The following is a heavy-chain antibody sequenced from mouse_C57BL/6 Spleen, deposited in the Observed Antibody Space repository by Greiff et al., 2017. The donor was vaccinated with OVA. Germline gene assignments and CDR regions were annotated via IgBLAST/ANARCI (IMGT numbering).Heavy chain of an antibody. CDR3: ARMGLYDYDY. D-gene: IGHD2-4*01. Sequence: VQLQQPGAELVKPGASVKLSCKASGYTFTSYWMQWVKQRPGQGLEWIGEIDPSDSYTNYNQKFKGKATLTVDTSSSTAYMQLSSLTSEDSAVYYCARMGLYDYDYWGQGTTLTVSS. CDR1: GYTFTSYW. V-gene: IGHV1-50*01. J-gene: IGHJ2*01. CDR2: IDPSDSYT.